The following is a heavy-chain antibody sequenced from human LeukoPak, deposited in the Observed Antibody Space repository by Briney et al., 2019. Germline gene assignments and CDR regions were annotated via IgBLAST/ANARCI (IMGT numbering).Heavy chain of an antibody. Sequence: GASVKVSCKASGYTFTGYYMHWVRQAPGQGLEWRGWMNPNSGGTNYAQKFQGRVTMTRDTSISTAYMELSRLRSDDTAVYYCARGPIVVVPAAISRESWFDPWGQGTLVTVSS. J-gene: IGHJ5*02. D-gene: IGHD2-2*01. CDR3: ARGPIVVVPAAISRESWFDP. V-gene: IGHV1-2*02. CDR1: GYTFTGYY. CDR2: MNPNSGGT.